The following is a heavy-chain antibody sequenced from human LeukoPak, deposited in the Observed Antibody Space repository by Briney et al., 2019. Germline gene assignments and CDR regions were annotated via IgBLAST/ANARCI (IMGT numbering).Heavy chain of an antibody. CDR1: GFTFSDHP. Sequence: GGSLRLSCAASGFTFSDHPMTWVRQAPGKGLQWVSYIDGSGTTIYYAESVKGRFTISRDNGKNSLYLQMNSLRAEDTALYYCARDMTITGADDYWGQGTRVTVSS. J-gene: IGHJ4*02. CDR2: IDGSGTTI. D-gene: IGHD6-13*01. V-gene: IGHV3-11*04. CDR3: ARDMTITGADDY.